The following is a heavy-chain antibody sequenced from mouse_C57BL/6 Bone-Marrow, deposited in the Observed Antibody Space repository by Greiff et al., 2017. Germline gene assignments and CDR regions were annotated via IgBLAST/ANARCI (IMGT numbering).Heavy chain of an antibody. CDR3: AREGGY. J-gene: IGHJ2*01. CDR2: LHPHSGST. V-gene: IGHV1-64*01. Sequence: VQLHQPVAELVKPGASVKLSCTASGYTFTSYWMHWVQQRPGQVLEWICILHPHSGSTNSNEKFKSNATLTVDKSASTAYMQLSSLTAEDSAVYCCAREGGYGGQGTTLTVSS. CDR1: GYTFTSYW.